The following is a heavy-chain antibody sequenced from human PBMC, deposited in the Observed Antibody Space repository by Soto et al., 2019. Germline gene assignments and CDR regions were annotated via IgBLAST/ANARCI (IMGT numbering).Heavy chain of an antibody. CDR2: AYWNRDR. D-gene: IGHD6-13*01. V-gene: IGHV2-5*01. CDR1: GFSLTSSGVG. Sequence: QITLKESGPTLVEPTQTLTLTCTFSGFSLTSSGVGVGWIRQPPGKSLEWLAVAYWNRDRRLNPSLTNRLTITKDTSRNQVVLTLTNVDPVDTATYYCIYRRAAYDYHGLDVWGQGTTVTVSS. J-gene: IGHJ6*02. CDR3: IYRRAAYDYHGLDV.